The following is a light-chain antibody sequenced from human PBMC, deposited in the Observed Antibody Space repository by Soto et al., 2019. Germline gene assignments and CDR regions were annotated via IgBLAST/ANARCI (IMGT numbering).Light chain of an antibody. Sequence: EIVLTQSPGTLSLSPGERATLSCRASQSVSSIYLAWYQQKPGQAPRLLIYGASSRSTGITDRFSGSGSGTDFTITISRLEPEGFAVYYWQQYGSSRTFGQGTKVEIK. CDR1: QSVSSIY. J-gene: IGKJ1*01. V-gene: IGKV3-20*01. CDR2: GAS. CDR3: QQYGSSRT.